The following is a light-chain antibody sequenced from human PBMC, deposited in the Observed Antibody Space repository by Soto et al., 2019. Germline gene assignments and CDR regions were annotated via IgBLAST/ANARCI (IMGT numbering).Light chain of an antibody. CDR3: SSSTDRSTL. CDR2: GVS. J-gene: IGLJ1*01. V-gene: IGLV2-14*01. Sequence: QSALTQPASVSGSPGQSITISCTGTSSDVGSYNYVSWYRQHPGKAPKLMIYGVSDRPSGISSRFSGSKSGNTASLTISGLQTEDEADYYCSSSTDRSTLFGTGTKLTVL. CDR1: SSDVGSYNY.